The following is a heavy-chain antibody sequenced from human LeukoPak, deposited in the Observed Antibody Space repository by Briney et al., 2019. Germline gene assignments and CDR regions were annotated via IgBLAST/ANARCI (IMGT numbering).Heavy chain of an antibody. Sequence: PGGSLRLSCAASGFTFSNYAMSWVRQAPGKGLEWVSGIAGSGSSAYYADSVKGRFPISRDNSKNTLYLQINSLRAEDTPIYYCATGDDSSGYYDAFDMWGQGTMVTVSS. CDR3: ATGDDSSGYYDAFDM. V-gene: IGHV3-23*01. D-gene: IGHD3-22*01. CDR2: IAGSGSSA. J-gene: IGHJ3*02. CDR1: GFTFSNYA.